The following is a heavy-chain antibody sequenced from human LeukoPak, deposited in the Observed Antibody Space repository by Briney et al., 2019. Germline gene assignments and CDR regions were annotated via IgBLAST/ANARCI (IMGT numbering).Heavy chain of an antibody. CDR3: ARLPTYPSPSSGYYNAFDI. V-gene: IGHV4-30-2*01. Sequence: SETLSLTCAVSGGSMSSGDYSWSWIRQPPGKGLEWIGYIFPSGSTYYNPSLKSRVDISTDRSQNQLSLRLTSVTAADTAVYYCARLPTYPSPSSGYYNAFDIWGHGTMVTVSS. D-gene: IGHD3-22*01. CDR1: GGSMSSGDYS. J-gene: IGHJ3*02. CDR2: IFPSGST.